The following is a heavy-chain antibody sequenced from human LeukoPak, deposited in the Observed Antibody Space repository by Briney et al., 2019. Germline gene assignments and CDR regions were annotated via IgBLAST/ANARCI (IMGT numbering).Heavy chain of an antibody. Sequence: ASVKVSCKASGYTFTSYGISWVRQAPGQGLEWMGWISAYNGNTNYAQKLQGRVTMTTDTSTSTAYMELRSLRSDDTAVYYCASSYYYDSSGSDQDAFDIWGQGTMVTVSS. D-gene: IGHD3-22*01. CDR2: ISAYNGNT. CDR1: GYTFTSYG. V-gene: IGHV1-18*01. J-gene: IGHJ3*02. CDR3: ASSYYYDSSGSDQDAFDI.